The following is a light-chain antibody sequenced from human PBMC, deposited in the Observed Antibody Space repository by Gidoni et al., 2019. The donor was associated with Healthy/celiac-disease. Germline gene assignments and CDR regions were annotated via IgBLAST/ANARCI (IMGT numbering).Light chain of an antibody. Sequence: TISCTGTSSDVGGYNYVSWYQQHPGKAPKLMIYDVSNRPSGVSNRFSGSKSGNTASLTISGLQAEDEADYYCSSYTSSSTPYVFGTGTKVTVL. V-gene: IGLV2-14*03. CDR1: SSDVGGYNY. CDR2: DVS. CDR3: SSYTSSSTPYV. J-gene: IGLJ1*01.